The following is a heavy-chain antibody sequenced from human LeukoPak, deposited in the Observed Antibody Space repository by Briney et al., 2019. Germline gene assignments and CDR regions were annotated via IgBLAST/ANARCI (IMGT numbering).Heavy chain of an antibody. CDR2: ISGSGGST. V-gene: IGHV3-23*01. Sequence: GGSLRLSCAASGFTFSSYAMSWVRQAPGKGLEWVSAISGSGGSTYYADSVKGRFTISRDNSKNTLYLQMNSLRAEDTAVYYCAKDLIRRLGELSLFLSLDYWGQGTLVTVSS. CDR1: GFTFSSYA. D-gene: IGHD3-16*02. CDR3: AKDLIRRLGELSLFLSLDY. J-gene: IGHJ4*02.